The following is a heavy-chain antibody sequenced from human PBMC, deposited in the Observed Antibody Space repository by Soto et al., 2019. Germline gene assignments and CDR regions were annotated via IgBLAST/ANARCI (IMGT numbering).Heavy chain of an antibody. J-gene: IGHJ6*02. Sequence: QVQLVQSGAEVKKPGASVKVSCKASGYTFTSYGISWVRQAPGQGLEWMGWISAYNGNTNYAQKLQGRVTMTTDTSTSTAYIELRSLRSDDTAVYYRARDLGIAAAGARGDVWGQGTTVTVSS. V-gene: IGHV1-18*04. CDR1: GYTFTSYG. D-gene: IGHD6-13*01. CDR2: ISAYNGNT. CDR3: ARDLGIAAAGARGDV.